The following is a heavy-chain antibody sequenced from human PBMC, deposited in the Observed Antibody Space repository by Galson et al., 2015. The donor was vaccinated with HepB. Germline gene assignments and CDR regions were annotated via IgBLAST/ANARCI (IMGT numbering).Heavy chain of an antibody. Sequence: QSGAEVKKPGESLKISCKGSGYNFTTYWIGWVRQMSGKGLEWMGIIYPGDSDTRYSPSFQGQVTISADKSISTAFLQWSSLKASDTAMYYCARLGSVDCSGGSCYRSVWYFDLWGRGTLVTVSS. CDR1: GYNFTTYW. CDR3: ARLGSVDCSGGSCYRSVWYFDL. J-gene: IGHJ2*01. CDR2: IYPGDSDT. V-gene: IGHV5-51*01. D-gene: IGHD2-15*01.